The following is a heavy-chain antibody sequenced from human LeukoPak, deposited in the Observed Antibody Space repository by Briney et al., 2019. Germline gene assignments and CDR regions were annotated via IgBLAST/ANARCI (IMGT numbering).Heavy chain of an antibody. D-gene: IGHD2-15*01. CDR3: VRDGGSGGSPLQFTPDY. V-gene: IGHV1-2*06. Sequence: ASVKVSCKASGYTFTGYYMHWVRQAPGQGLEWMGRFNPNSGGTNYAQKFQGRVTMTRDTSISTAYMELGRLRSDDTAVYYCVRDGGSGGSPLQFTPDYWGQGTLVTVSS. CDR1: GYTFTGYY. J-gene: IGHJ4*02. CDR2: FNPNSGGT.